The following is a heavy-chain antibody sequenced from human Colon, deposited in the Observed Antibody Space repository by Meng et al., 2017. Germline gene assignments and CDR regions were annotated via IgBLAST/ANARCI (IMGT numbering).Heavy chain of an antibody. CDR1: GFTFSSYS. D-gene: IGHD6-19*01. CDR3: ASTTGIAVAGTRY. CDR2: ISSSSSYI. J-gene: IGHJ4*02. V-gene: IGHV3-21*01. Sequence: GEFLKTLCAASGFTFSSYSMNWVRQAPGKGLEWVSSISSSSSYIYYADSVKGRFTISRDNAKNSLYLQMNSLRAEDTAVYYCASTTGIAVAGTRYWGQGTLVTVSS.